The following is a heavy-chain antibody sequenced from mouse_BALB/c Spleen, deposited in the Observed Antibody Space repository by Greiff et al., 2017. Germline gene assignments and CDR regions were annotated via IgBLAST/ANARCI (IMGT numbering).Heavy chain of an antibody. V-gene: IGHV5-17*02. CDR3: ARERPSGNYYFDY. CDR1: GFTFSSFG. CDR2: ISSGSSTI. J-gene: IGHJ2*01. Sequence: EVKVEESGGGLVQPGGSRKLSCAASGFTFSSFGMHWVRQAPEKGLEWVAYISSGSSTIYYADTVKGRFTISRDNPKNTLFLQMTSLRSEDTAMYYCARERPSGNYYFDYWGQGTTLTVSS. D-gene: IGHD2-1*01.